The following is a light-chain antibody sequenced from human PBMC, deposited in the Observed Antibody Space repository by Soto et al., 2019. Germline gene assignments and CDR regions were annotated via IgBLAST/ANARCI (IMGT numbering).Light chain of an antibody. J-gene: IGLJ3*02. CDR2: EVS. Sequence: QSALTQPASVSGSPGQSITISCTGTSSDVGGYNYVSWYQQHTGKAPKLMIYEVSNRPSGVSNRFSDSKSGNTASLTISGLQAEDEADYYCSSYTSSSSVFGGGTPLTVL. CDR1: SSDVGGYNY. CDR3: SSYTSSSSV. V-gene: IGLV2-14*01.